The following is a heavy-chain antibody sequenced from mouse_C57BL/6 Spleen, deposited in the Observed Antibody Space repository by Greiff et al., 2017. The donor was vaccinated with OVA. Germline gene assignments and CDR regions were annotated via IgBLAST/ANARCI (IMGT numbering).Heavy chain of an antibody. Sequence: VRLVESGAELARPGASVKLSCKASGYTFTSYGISWVKQRTGQGLEWIGEIYPRSGNTYYNEKFKGKATLTADKSSSTAYMELRSLTSEDSAVYFCARFTTVVATPFAYWGQGTLVTVSA. CDR1: GYTFTSYG. V-gene: IGHV1-81*01. CDR2: IYPRSGNT. J-gene: IGHJ3*01. D-gene: IGHD1-1*01. CDR3: ARFTTVVATPFAY.